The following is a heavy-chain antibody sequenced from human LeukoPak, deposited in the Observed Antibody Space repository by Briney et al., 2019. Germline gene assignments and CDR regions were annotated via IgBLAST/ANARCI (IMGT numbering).Heavy chain of an antibody. CDR2: INSDGSST. D-gene: IGHD1-26*01. CDR1: GFTFSSYW. Sequence: GGSLRLSCAASGFTFSSYWMHWVRQAPGRGLVWVSRINSDGSSTSYADSVKGRFTISRDNAKNTLYLQMNSLRAEDTAVYYCARGEWGLLRGYYYYYGMDVWGQGTTVTVSS. J-gene: IGHJ6*02. V-gene: IGHV3-74*01. CDR3: ARGEWGLLRGYYYYYGMDV.